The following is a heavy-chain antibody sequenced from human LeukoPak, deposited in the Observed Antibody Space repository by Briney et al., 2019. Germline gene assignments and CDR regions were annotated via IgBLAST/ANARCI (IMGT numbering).Heavy chain of an antibody. D-gene: IGHD2-2*01. Sequence: KTSETLSLTCAVYGGSFSGYYWSWIRQPPGKGLEWIGEINHSGSTNYNPSLKSRVTISVDTSKNQFSLKLSSVTAADTAVYYCARVSRVVPAATGWDAFDIWGQGTMVTVSS. CDR1: GGSFSGYY. CDR3: ARVSRVVPAATGWDAFDI. CDR2: INHSGST. J-gene: IGHJ3*02. V-gene: IGHV4-34*01.